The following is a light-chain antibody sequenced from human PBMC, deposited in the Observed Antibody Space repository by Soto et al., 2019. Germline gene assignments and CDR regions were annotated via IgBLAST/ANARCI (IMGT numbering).Light chain of an antibody. J-gene: IGKJ4*01. CDR1: QYIGRY. V-gene: IGKV1-39*01. Sequence: DIQMTQPPSSLSASVGDRVTITCRAGQYIGRYLNWYQQKPGKAPKLLIYAASSLHSGVPSRFSGSGSGTDFTLTISSLQPEDFATYSCQQTYRTPLTFGGGTKVEIK. CDR2: AAS. CDR3: QQTYRTPLT.